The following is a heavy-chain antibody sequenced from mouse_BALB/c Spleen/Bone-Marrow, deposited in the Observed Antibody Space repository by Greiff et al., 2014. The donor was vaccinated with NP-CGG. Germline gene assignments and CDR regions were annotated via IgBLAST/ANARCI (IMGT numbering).Heavy chain of an antibody. D-gene: IGHD2-4*01. CDR3: AREMIKGFAY. J-gene: IGHJ3*01. CDR2: INPGGGGT. Sequence: QVQLQQSGAELVRPGTSVKVSCKASGYAFTNYLIEWVKQRPGQGLEWIGVINPGGGGTNYNEKFKGKATLTADKSSSTAYMQLSSLTSDDSAVYFCAREMIKGFAYWGQGTLVTVSA. V-gene: IGHV1-54*01. CDR1: GYAFTNYL.